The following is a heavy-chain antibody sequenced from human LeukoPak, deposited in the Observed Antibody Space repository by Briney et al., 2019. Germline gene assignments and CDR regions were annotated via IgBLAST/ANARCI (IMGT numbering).Heavy chain of an antibody. CDR3: ARIDDYGDTYYFDY. CDR2: IKQDGSEK. V-gene: IGHV3-7*01. CDR1: GFTFSSYW. D-gene: IGHD4-17*01. J-gene: IGHJ4*02. Sequence: GGSLRLSCAASGFTFSSYWMSWVRQAPGKGLEWVANIKQDGSEKYYVDSVKGRFTISRDNAKNSLYLQMNSLRAGDTAVYYCARIDDYGDTYYFDYWGQGTLVTVSS.